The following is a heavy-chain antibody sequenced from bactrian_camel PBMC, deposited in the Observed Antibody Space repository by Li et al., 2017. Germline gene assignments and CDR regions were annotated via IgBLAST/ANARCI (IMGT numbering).Heavy chain of an antibody. D-gene: IGHD5*01. J-gene: IGHJ6*01. V-gene: IGHV3S40*01. CDR2: INAAGSST. CDR3: VRDLGTTGWYFDN. Sequence: LVESGGGLVQPGGSLRLSCAASGFTFSRYSLSWVRQAAGKGLEWVSTINAAGSSTYYAESVKGRFTISRDNAKNTVYLQMNSVKPEDTAVYYCVRDLGTTGWYFDNWGQGTQVTVS. CDR1: GFTFSRYS.